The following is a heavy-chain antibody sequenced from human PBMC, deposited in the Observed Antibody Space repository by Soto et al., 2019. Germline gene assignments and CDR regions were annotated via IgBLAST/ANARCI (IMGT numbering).Heavy chain of an antibody. J-gene: IGHJ4*02. CDR1: GASISTDYP. CDR3: ARVRSVARGGFDY. Sequence: SETLSLTCAVSGASISTDYPWAWIRQPPGKGLEWIGYIYHNEYSYYNPSLKSRVTISVDGSKNQFSLKLSSVTAADTAVYYCARVRSVARGGFDYWGQRTLLTVSA. V-gene: IGHV4-30-2*01. CDR2: IYHNEYS. D-gene: IGHD2-15*01.